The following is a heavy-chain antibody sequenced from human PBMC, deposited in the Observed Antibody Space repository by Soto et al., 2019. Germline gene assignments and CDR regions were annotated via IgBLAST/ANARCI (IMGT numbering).Heavy chain of an antibody. CDR2: INHSGST. D-gene: IGHD1-20*01. J-gene: IGHJ6*02. CDR3: ARDAYNGDYYYYGMDV. Sequence: ASETLSLTCAVYGGSFSGYYWSWIRQPPGKGLEWIGEINHSGSTNYNPSLKSRVTISVDTSKNQFSLKLSSVTAADTAVYYCARDAYNGDYYYYGMDVWGQGTTVTVSS. CDR1: GGSFSGYY. V-gene: IGHV4-34*01.